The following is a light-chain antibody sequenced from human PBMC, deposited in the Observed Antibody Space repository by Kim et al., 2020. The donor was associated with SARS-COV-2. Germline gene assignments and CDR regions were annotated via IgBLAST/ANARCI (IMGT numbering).Light chain of an antibody. CDR1: QSVSSS. Sequence: EIVLTQSPATLSLSPGERATLSCRASQSVSSSAWSQRKPGQAPRLLIYDASNRATGIPARFSGSGSGTDFTLTISSLEPEDFAVYYCQQRTSWPLTFGGGTKVDIK. V-gene: IGKV3-11*01. CDR3: QQRTSWPLT. J-gene: IGKJ4*01. CDR2: DAS.